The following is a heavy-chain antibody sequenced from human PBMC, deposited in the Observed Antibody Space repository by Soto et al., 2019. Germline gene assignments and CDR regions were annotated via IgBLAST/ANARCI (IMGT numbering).Heavy chain of an antibody. CDR3: ARALLLHSYDSGGYDSYFHAMDV. CDR1: GGTFSSLD. D-gene: IGHD3-22*01. J-gene: IGHJ6*02. CDR2: IIPISETT. V-gene: IGHV1-69*06. Sequence: ASVKVSCKASGGTFSSLDINWVRQAPGQGLEWMGGIIPISETTNYAQIFQGRVSIVADISTSTAYMELSRLRSEDTAVYYCARALLLHSYDSGGYDSYFHAMDVWGQGTPVTVSS.